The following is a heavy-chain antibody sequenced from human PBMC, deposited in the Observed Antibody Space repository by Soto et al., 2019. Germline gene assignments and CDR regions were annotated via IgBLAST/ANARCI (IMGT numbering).Heavy chain of an antibody. Sequence: PGGSLRLSCAASGFIFSDHYMDWVRQAPGKGLEWVGRIRNKADSYTTEYAASVKGRFTISRDDSKNSLYLHLNSLKTEDTAVYYCARVPQGDWLSYGMDVWGQGTTVTVSS. CDR3: ARVPQGDWLSYGMDV. D-gene: IGHD3-9*01. CDR2: IRNKADSYTT. V-gene: IGHV3-72*01. J-gene: IGHJ6*01. CDR1: GFIFSDHY.